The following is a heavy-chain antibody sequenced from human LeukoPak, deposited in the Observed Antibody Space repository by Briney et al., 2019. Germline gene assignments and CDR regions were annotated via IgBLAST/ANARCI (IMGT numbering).Heavy chain of an antibody. D-gene: IGHD3-10*01. J-gene: IGHJ4*02. Sequence: PGESLRLSCAASGFTFSSQAMSWVRQAPGKGLEWVSAISGGGGTTLYAGSVRGRLTISRDSSKNTLYLQMNSLRAEDTAVYYCAKGTSNGSGSYYNWGQGTLVTVSS. CDR2: ISGGGGTT. V-gene: IGHV3-23*01. CDR1: GFTFSSQA. CDR3: AKGTSNGSGSYYN.